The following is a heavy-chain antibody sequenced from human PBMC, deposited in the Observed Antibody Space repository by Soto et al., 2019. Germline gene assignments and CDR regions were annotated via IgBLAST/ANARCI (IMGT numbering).Heavy chain of an antibody. CDR3: ARPIIAAAGNGAFDI. CDR1: GYSFTSYW. Sequence: GESLKISCKGSGYSFTSYWIGWVRQMPGKGLEWMGIIYPGDSDTRYSPSFQGQVTISADKSISTAYLQWSSLKASDTAMYYCARPIIAAAGNGAFDIWGQGTMVTVSS. D-gene: IGHD6-13*01. V-gene: IGHV5-51*01. CDR2: IYPGDSDT. J-gene: IGHJ3*02.